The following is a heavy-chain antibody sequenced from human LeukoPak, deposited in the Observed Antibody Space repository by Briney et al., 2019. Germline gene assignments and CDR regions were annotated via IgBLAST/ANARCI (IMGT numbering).Heavy chain of an antibody. CDR2: IYYSGTT. J-gene: IGHJ4*02. CDR3: ARHLGGGIYFDY. CDR1: GASITGHY. Sequence: PSETLSLTCTVSGASITGHYWSWIQQPPGKGLEWIGFIYYSGTTNYNPSLKSRVTISVDTSKNQFSLTLSSVTAADTAVYYCARHLGGGIYFDYWGQGTLVTVSS. D-gene: IGHD3-16*01. V-gene: IGHV4-59*08.